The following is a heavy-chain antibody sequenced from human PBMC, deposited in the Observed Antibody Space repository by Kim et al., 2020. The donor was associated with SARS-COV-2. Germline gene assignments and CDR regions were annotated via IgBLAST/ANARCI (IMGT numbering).Heavy chain of an antibody. J-gene: IGHJ5*02. CDR2: IYYSGST. CDR3: ARGIIVGATTSWFDP. CDR1: GGSISSSSYY. D-gene: IGHD1-26*01. V-gene: IGHV4-39*07. Sequence: SETLSLTCTVSGGSISSSSYYWGWIRQPPGKGLEWIGSIYYSGSTYYNPSLKSRVTISVDTSKNQFSLKLSSVTAADTAVYYCARGIIVGATTSWFDPWG.